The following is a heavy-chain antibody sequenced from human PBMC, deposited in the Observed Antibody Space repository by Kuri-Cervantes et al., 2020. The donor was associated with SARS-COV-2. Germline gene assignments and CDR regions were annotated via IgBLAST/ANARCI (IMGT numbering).Heavy chain of an antibody. CDR1: GFTFSDYY. CDR2: IDSGGRST. J-gene: IGHJ4*02. Sequence: GESLKISCAASGFTFSDYYMSWVRQAPGKGLEWVSVIDSGGRSTYYGDSVKGRFTISRDNSRDMVYLQMNRLRAEDTAVYFCAKDIDNSGYYYRGGADYWGQGALVTVSS. V-gene: IGHV3-23*03. D-gene: IGHD3-22*01. CDR3: AKDIDNSGYYYRGGADY.